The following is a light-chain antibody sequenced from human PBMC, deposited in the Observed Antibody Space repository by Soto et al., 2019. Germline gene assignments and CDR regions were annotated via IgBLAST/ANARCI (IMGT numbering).Light chain of an antibody. CDR1: SSNIGSNY. V-gene: IGLV1-47*01. Sequence: QSVLTQPPSASGTPGQRVTISCSGSSSNIGSNYVYWYQQLPGTAPKLLIYRNNQRPSGVPDRFSGSNSGTSASLAISGLRSEDEADYYCAAWDDSLSGPWVFGGGTKVTVL. CDR2: RNN. J-gene: IGLJ3*02. CDR3: AAWDDSLSGPWV.